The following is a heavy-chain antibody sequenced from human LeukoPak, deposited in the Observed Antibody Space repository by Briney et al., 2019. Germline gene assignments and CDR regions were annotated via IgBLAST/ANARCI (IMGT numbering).Heavy chain of an antibody. CDR1: GFTFSSFG. D-gene: IGHD6-13*01. J-gene: IGHJ5*02. CDR3: VRGVGVSRFNYFDP. Sequence: GRSLTLSCAASGFTFSSFGMHWVRQAPGKGLEWVAVIWYDASNKYCADSVKGRFTISRDNSKNTLFLQMNSLRDDDTAVYYCVRGVGVSRFNYFDPWGQGTLVIVSS. V-gene: IGHV3-33*01. CDR2: IWYDASNK.